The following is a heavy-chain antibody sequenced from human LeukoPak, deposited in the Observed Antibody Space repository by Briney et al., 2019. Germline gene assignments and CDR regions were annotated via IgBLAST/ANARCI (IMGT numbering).Heavy chain of an antibody. J-gene: IGHJ4*02. V-gene: IGHV1-46*01. CDR3: ARDQAFVVVVAATSYYFDY. Sequence: ASVKVSCKASVYTFTSYYMHWVRQAPGQGLEWMGIINPSGGSTSYAQKFQGRVTMTRDTSTSTVYMELSSLRSEDTAVYYCARDQAFVVVVAATSYYFDYWGQGTLVTVSS. D-gene: IGHD2-15*01. CDR1: VYTFTSYY. CDR2: INPSGGST.